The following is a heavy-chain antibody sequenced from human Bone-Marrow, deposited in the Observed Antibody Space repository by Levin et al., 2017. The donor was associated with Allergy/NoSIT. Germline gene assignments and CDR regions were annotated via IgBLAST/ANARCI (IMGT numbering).Heavy chain of an antibody. V-gene: IGHV6-1*01. J-gene: IGHJ5*02. CDR3: ARGEYSSRQNWFDP. Sequence: SQTLSLTCAISGDSVFSTTAAWNWIRQSPSRGLEWLGRASYRSQWSNDYAPSVKSRITINPDTSKNQFSLQLNSVTPEDTAVYYCARGEYSSRQNWFDPWGQGTLVTVSS. CDR1: GDSVFSTTAA. D-gene: IGHD6-13*01. CDR2: ASYRSQWSN.